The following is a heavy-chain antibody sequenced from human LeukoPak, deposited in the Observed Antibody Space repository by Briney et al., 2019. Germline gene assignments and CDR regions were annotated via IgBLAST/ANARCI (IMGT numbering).Heavy chain of an antibody. CDR3: ARDYKERDAFDI. Sequence: ASVKVSCKASGYTFTSYYMHWVRQARGQGLEWMGIINPSGGSTSYAQKFQVRVTMTRDTSTSTVYMELSSLRSEDTAVYYCARDYKERDAFDIWGQGTVVTVSS. CDR2: INPSGGST. J-gene: IGHJ3*02. CDR1: GYTFTSYY. V-gene: IGHV1-46*01. D-gene: IGHD1-14*01.